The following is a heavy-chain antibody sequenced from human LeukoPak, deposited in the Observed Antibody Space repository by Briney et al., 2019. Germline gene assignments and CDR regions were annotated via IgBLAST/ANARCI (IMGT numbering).Heavy chain of an antibody. CDR1: GFTFSSNG. V-gene: IGHV3-33*01. CDR2: VWFDGSNK. CDR3: AREYGSVLGDY. J-gene: IGHJ4*02. Sequence: GGSLILSCAASGFTFSSNGMHWVRQAPGKGLEWVAVVWFDGSNKYYADSVKGRFTISRDNSKNTLYLQMNSLRAEDTAVYYCAREYGSVLGDYWGQGTLVTVSS. D-gene: IGHD3-10*01.